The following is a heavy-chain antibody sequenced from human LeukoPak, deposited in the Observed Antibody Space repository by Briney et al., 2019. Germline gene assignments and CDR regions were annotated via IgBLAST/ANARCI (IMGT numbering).Heavy chain of an antibody. V-gene: IGHV4-39*01. J-gene: IGHJ5*02. CDR1: GGSISSSIYY. D-gene: IGHD3-3*01. CDR3: ARHPSFDWFGP. CDR2: IYHSGNT. Sequence: SETLSLTCTVSGGSISSSIYYWGWIRPPPGKGLEWIGTIYHSGNTFYSPSLKSRVTISIDTSKNQFSLKLSSVTAADTALYYCARHPSFDWFGPWGQGTLVTVSS.